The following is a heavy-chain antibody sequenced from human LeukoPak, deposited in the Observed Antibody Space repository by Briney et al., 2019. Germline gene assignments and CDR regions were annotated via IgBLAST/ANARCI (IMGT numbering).Heavy chain of an antibody. CDR1: GYTFTGYY. V-gene: IGHV1-2*02. CDR2: INPNSGGT. J-gene: IGHJ4*02. D-gene: IGHD3-22*01. CDR3: ALGGASYYYDSSGYAY. Sequence: GASVKVSCKASGYTFTGYYMHWVRQAPGQGLGWMGWINPNSGGTNYAQKFQGRVTMTRDTSISTAYMELSRLRSDDTAVYYCALGGASYYYDSSGYAYWGQGTLVTVSS.